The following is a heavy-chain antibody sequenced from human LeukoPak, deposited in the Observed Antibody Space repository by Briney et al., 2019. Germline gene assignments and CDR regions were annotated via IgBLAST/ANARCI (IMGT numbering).Heavy chain of an antibody. D-gene: IGHD2-15*01. CDR1: GGSISSYY. J-gene: IGHJ4*02. CDR2: IYYSGST. CDR3: ATYRHEYCSGGSCYSGFDY. Sequence: PSETLSLTCTVSGGSISSYYWSWIRQPPGKGLEWIGYIYYSGSTNYNPSLKSRVTISVDTSKNQFSLKLSSVTAADTAVYCCATYRHEYCSGGSCYSGFDYWGQGTLVTVSS. V-gene: IGHV4-59*01.